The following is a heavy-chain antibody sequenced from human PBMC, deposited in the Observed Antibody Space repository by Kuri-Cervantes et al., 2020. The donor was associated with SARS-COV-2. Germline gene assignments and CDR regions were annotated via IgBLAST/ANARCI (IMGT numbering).Heavy chain of an antibody. V-gene: IGHV4-39*07. CDR2: IYYSGST. J-gene: IGHJ1*01. CDR1: GGSISSSSYY. CDR3: ARVPEGVYSFQH. D-gene: IGHD2-8*01. Sequence: SETLSLTCTVSGGSISSSSYYWGWIRQPPGKGLEWIGVIYYSGSTYYNPSLKSRVTISVDTSKNQFSLKFSSVTAADTAVYYCARVPEGVYSFQHWGQGTLVTVSS.